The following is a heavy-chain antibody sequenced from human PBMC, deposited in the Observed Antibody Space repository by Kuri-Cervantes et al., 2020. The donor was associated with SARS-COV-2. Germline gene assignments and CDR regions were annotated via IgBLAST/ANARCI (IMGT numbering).Heavy chain of an antibody. CDR1: GGTFSSYA. CDR3: ARDTGLFGVVTNFDY. V-gene: IGHV1-69*04. J-gene: IGHJ4*02. D-gene: IGHD3-3*01. Sequence: SVKVSCKASGGTFSSYAISWVRQAPGQGLEWMGRIIPILGTANYAQKFQGRVTITADKSTSTAYMELSSLRSEDTAVYYCARDTGLFGVVTNFDYWGQGTLVTVSS. CDR2: IIPILGTA.